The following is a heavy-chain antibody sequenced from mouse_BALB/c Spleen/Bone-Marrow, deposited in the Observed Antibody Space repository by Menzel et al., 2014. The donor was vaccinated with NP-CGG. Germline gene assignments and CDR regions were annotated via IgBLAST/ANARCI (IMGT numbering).Heavy chain of an antibody. CDR1: GFTFSSFG. D-gene: IGHD2-1*01. J-gene: IGHJ1*01. CDR2: ISSGSSTI. V-gene: IGHV5-17*02. CDR3: ARYYGNYSGYFDV. Sequence: EVHLVESGGGLVQPGGSRKLSCAASGFTFSSFGMHWVRRAPEKGLKWVAYISSGSSTIYYADTVKGRFTISRDNPKNTLFLQMTSLRSEDTAMYYCARYYGNYSGYFDVWGAGTTVTVSS.